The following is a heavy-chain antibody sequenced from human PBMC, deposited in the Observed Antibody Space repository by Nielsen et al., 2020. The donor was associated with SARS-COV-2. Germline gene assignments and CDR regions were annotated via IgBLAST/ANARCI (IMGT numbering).Heavy chain of an antibody. Sequence: SLKISCAASGFTFDDYAMHWVRQAPGKGLEWVSGISWNSGNIGYADSVEGRFTISRDNSNSTLYLQMNSLQPDDTAIYYCARFRGTINSSDYWGQGTLVIVSS. CDR3: ARFRGTINSSDY. V-gene: IGHV3-9*01. J-gene: IGHJ4*02. CDR2: ISWNSGNI. CDR1: GFTFDDYA. D-gene: IGHD1-26*01.